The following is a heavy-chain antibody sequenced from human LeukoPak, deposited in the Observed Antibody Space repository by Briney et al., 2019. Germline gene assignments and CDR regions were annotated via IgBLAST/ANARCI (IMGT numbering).Heavy chain of an antibody. CDR3: ARGGVGAKRTNLFVI. V-gene: IGHV3-21*01. Sequence: PGGSLRLSCAASGFTFSAYNMNWVRQAPGKGLEWVSSIHITSDWVYYADSVKGRFTISRDSAKNSLYLQMNSLRAEDTAVYYCARGGVGAKRTNLFVIGGKGKRVPV. CDR2: IHITSDWV. D-gene: IGHD1-26*01. J-gene: IGHJ6*03. CDR1: GFTFSAYN.